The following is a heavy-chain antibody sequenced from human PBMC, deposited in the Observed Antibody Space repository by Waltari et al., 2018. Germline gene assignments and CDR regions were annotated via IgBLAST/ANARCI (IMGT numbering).Heavy chain of an antibody. Sequence: QVQLQESGPGLVKPSETLSLTCTVSGGSISSYYWSWLRKPPGKGLEWIGYIYYSGSTTDNPSLKNQVTISVDTSKNRFALKLSSVTAADTAVYYCARGGEVSYYGDSYYFDYWGQGTLVTVSS. CDR3: ARGGEVSYYGDSYYFDY. D-gene: IGHD4-17*01. J-gene: IGHJ4*02. CDR1: GGSISSYY. V-gene: IGHV4-59*01. CDR2: IYYSGST.